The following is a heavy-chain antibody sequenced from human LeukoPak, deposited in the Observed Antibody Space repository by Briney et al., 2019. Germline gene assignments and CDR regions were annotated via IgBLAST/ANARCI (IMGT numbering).Heavy chain of an antibody. Sequence: GRSLRLSCATSGFTFNDYAMYWVRQAPGKGLEWVSGISWNSRSIAYADSVKGRFTISRDNAKNSLYLQMNSLRAEDTAVYYCARSEGPAFEDYDSPDDAFDIWGQGTMVTVSS. CDR2: ISWNSRSI. J-gene: IGHJ3*02. D-gene: IGHD3-22*01. CDR3: ARSEGPAFEDYDSPDDAFDI. V-gene: IGHV3-9*01. CDR1: GFTFNDYA.